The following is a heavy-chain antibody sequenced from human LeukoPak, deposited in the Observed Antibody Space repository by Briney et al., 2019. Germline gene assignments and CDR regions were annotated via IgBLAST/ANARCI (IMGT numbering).Heavy chain of an antibody. Sequence: PSETLSLTCTVSGGSISSYYWSWIRQPAGKGLEWIGRIYTSGSTNYNPSLKSRVTMSVDTSKNQFSLKLSSVTAADTAVYYCARRRLLWFGELFFDYWGQGTLVTVSS. CDR1: GGSISSYY. D-gene: IGHD3-10*01. V-gene: IGHV4-4*07. J-gene: IGHJ4*02. CDR2: IYTSGST. CDR3: ARRRLLWFGELFFDY.